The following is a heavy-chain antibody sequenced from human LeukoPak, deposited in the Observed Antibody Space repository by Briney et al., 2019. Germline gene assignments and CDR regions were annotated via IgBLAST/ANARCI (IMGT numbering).Heavy chain of an antibody. D-gene: IGHD3-22*01. CDR1: GFTFSSYA. CDR2: ISSSGSTI. J-gene: IGHJ4*02. Sequence: GGSLRLSCAASGFTFSSYAMSWVRQAPGKGLEWVSYISSSGSTIYYADSVKGRFTISRDNAKNSLYLQMNSLRAEDTAVYYCARIDSSGYYIDYWGQGTLVTVSS. CDR3: ARIDSSGYYIDY. V-gene: IGHV3-48*03.